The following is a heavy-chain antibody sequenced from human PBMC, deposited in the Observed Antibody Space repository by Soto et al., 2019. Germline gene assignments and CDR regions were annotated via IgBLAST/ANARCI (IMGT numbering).Heavy chain of an antibody. Sequence: PGQGLEWVASINGRVGTPNYADSVKGRFTISRDNSKNTAYLQMKSLRAEDLAVYCCAKVSGFFFQAEDGIRDSVPVSAFLLNRSSDL. CDR3: AKVSGFFFQAEDGIRDSVPVSAFLLNRSSDL. V-gene: IGHV3-23*01. D-gene: IGHD3-22*01. J-gene: IGHJ2*01. CDR2: INGRVGTP.